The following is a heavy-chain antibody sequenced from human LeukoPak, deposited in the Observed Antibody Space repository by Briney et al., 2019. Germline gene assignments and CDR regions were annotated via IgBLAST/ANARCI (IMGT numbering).Heavy chain of an antibody. J-gene: IGHJ4*02. CDR3: ARQPPEYSSSSY. CDR2: IYYSGST. V-gene: IGHV4-39*01. Sequence: SETLSLTCTVSGGSISSSSYYSGWIRQPPGKGLEWIGSIYYSGSTYYNPSLKSRVTISLDTSKNQFSLKLSSVTAAETAVYYCARQPPEYSSSSYWGQGTLVTVSS. D-gene: IGHD6-6*01. CDR1: GGSISSSSYY.